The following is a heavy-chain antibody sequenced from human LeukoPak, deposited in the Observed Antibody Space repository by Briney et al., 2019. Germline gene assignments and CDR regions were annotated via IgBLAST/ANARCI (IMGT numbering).Heavy chain of an antibody. CDR1: GGTFSSYA. V-gene: IGHV1-69*13. J-gene: IGHJ5*02. CDR2: IIPFFGTA. Sequence: GASVKVSCKASGGTFSSYAISWVRQAPGQGLEWMGGIIPFFGTANYAQKFQGRVTITADESTSTAYMELSSLRSEDTAVYYCARDPSIAVAGGYNWFDPWGQGTLVTVSS. D-gene: IGHD6-19*01. CDR3: ARDPSIAVAGGYNWFDP.